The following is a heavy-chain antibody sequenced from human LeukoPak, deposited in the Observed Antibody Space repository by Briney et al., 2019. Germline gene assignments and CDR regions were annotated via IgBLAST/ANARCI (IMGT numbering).Heavy chain of an antibody. V-gene: IGHV4-34*01. CDR2: INHSGST. D-gene: IGHD3-3*01. CDR1: GGSFSGYY. Sequence: SETLSLTCAVYGGSFSGYYWSWIRQPPRKGLEWIGEINHSGSTNYNPSLKSRVTISVDTSKNQFSLKLSSVTAADTAVYYCARALIWSGYRDDYWGQGTLVTVSS. CDR3: ARALIWSGYRDDY. J-gene: IGHJ4*02.